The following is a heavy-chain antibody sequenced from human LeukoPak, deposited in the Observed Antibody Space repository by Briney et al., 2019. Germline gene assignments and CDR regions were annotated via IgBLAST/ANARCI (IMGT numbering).Heavy chain of an antibody. CDR2: MNPNSGNT. J-gene: IGHJ4*02. Sequence: ASVTVSCKASGYTFTSYDINWVRQAPGQGLEWMGWMNPNSGNTGYAQKFQGRVTMTRDTSISTAYMELSRLRSDDTAVYYCARSTAYYYDSSGYYPGIFDYWGQGTLVTVSS. V-gene: IGHV1-8*02. CDR1: GYTFTSYD. D-gene: IGHD3-22*01. CDR3: ARSTAYYYDSSGYYPGIFDY.